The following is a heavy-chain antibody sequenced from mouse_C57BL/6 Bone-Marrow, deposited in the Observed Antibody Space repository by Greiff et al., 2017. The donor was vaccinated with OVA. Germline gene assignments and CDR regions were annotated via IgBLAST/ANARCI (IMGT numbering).Heavy chain of an antibody. J-gene: IGHJ1*03. CDR2: INPNNGGT. D-gene: IGHD1-1*01. CDR1: GYTFTDYY. Sequence: EVKLQQSGPELVKPGASVKISCKASGYTFTDYYMNWVKQSHGKSLEWIGDINPNNGGTSYNQKFKGKATLTVDKSSSTAYMELRSLTSEDSAVYYGARGYYGSSYGRYFDVWGTGTTVTVSS. V-gene: IGHV1-26*01. CDR3: ARGYYGSSYGRYFDV.